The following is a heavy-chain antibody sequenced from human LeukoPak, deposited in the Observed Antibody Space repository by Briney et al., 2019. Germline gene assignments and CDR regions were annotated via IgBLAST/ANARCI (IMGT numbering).Heavy chain of an antibody. V-gene: IGHV3-7*01. Sequence: GGSLRLSCAGSGFTFSNFWMSWVRQAPGKGLEWVANIKQDGSEKYYVDSVKGRFTISRDNGKNSLYLQMNSLRAEDAAVYYCTRSGYCSGGSCYSDFDHWGQGTLVTVSS. J-gene: IGHJ4*02. D-gene: IGHD2-15*01. CDR1: GFTFSNFW. CDR2: IKQDGSEK. CDR3: TRSGYCSGGSCYSDFDH.